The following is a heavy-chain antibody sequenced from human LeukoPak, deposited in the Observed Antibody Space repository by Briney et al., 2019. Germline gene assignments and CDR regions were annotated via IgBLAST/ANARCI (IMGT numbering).Heavy chain of an antibody. CDR1: GFTFSNYG. CDR2: IRYDGNDK. J-gene: IGHJ4*02. Sequence: GGFLRLSCAASGFTFSNYGMHWVRQAPGKGLEWVAFIRYDGNDKYSADSVKGRFTISRDNSKNTLYLQMSSLRAEDTAVYYCAKPYPYSGSFFVDYWGQGTLVTVSS. D-gene: IGHD1-26*01. CDR3: AKPYPYSGSFFVDY. V-gene: IGHV3-30*02.